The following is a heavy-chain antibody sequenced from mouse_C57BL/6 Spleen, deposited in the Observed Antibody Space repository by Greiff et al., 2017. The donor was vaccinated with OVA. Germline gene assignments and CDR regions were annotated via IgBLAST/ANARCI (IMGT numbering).Heavy chain of an antibody. D-gene: IGHD1-1*01. V-gene: IGHV1-72*01. J-gene: IGHJ4*01. CDR3: ARSHITTVVAHYYAMDY. CDR1: GYTFTSYW. CDR2: IDPNSGGT. Sequence: QVQLQQPGAELVKPGASVKLSCKASGYTFTSYWMHWVKQRPGRGLEWIGRIDPNSGGTKYNEKFKSKATLTVDKPSSTAYMQLSSLTSEDSAVYYCARSHITTVVAHYYAMDYWGQGTSVTVSS.